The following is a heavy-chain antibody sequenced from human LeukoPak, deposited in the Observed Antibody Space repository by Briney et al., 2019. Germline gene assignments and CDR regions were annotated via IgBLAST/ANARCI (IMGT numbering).Heavy chain of an antibody. D-gene: IGHD5-24*01. V-gene: IGHV5-51*01. CDR2: IFPDDSDT. CDR1: GYNFAHDW. J-gene: IGHJ4*02. Sequence: GESLKISCKGSGYNFAHDWIGWVRQMPGKGLEWMGIIFPDDSDTTYSPSFQGQVTISADKSINTAYLQWSNLKASDSAIYYCARQESEMTTPANRYFDLWGQGTLITVSS. CDR3: ARQESEMTTPANRYFDL.